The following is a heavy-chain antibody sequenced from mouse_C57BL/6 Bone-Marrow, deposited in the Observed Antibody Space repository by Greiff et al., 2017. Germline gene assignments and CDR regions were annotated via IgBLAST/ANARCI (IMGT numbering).Heavy chain of an antibody. CDR1: GFNIKDDY. D-gene: IGHD1-1*01. Sequence: EVQLQQSGAELVRPGASVKLSCTASGFNIKDDYMHWVKQRPEQGLEGIGWIDPENGDTEYASKFQGKATITADTSSNTAYLQLSSLTSEDTAVYYCTTPHYYGSSWYFDVWGTGTTVTVSS. J-gene: IGHJ1*03. V-gene: IGHV14-4*01. CDR2: IDPENGDT. CDR3: TTPHYYGSSWYFDV.